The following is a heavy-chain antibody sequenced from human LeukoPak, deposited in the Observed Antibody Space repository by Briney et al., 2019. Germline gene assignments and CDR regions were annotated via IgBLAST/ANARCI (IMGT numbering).Heavy chain of an antibody. V-gene: IGHV1-69*05. CDR1: GGTFSSYA. CDR3: ASSPGSITTGDFQH. Sequence: SVKVSCKASGGTFSSYAISWVRQAPGQGLEWMGGIIPIFGTANYAQKFQGRVTITTDESTSTAYMELSSLRSEDTAVYYCASSPGSITTGDFQHWSQGTLVTVSS. CDR2: IIPIFGTA. D-gene: IGHD3-22*01. J-gene: IGHJ1*01.